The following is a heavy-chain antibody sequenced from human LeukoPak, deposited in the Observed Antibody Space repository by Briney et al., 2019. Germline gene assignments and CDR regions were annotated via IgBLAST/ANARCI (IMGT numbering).Heavy chain of an antibody. CDR1: GFSFSSYW. CDR3: AREDHSVYNY. D-gene: IGHD5/OR15-5a*01. V-gene: IGHV3-7*01. CDR2: IKQDGGEK. J-gene: IGHJ4*02. Sequence: GGSLRLSCAASGFSFSSYWMSWVRQAPGKGPEWVANIKQDGGEKSYVDSVKGRFTISRDNAKNSLYLQMNSLRVDDTAVYYCAREDHSVYNYWGQGTLVTVSS.